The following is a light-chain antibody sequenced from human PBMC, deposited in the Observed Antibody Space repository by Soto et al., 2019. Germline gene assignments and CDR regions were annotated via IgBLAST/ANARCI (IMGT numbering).Light chain of an antibody. CDR1: SRDVGGYNL. CDR2: EGS. Sequence: QSALTQPASVSGSPGQSITISCTGTSRDVGGYNLVSWYQQFPGEAPKMIIYEGSKRPSGVSNRFSASRSGNTASLTISGLQAEDEADYYCCSYVTSDTFVFGGGTQLTVL. V-gene: IGLV2-23*03. CDR3: CSYVTSDTFV. J-gene: IGLJ7*01.